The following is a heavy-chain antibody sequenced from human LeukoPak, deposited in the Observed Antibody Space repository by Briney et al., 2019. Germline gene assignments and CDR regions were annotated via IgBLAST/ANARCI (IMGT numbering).Heavy chain of an antibody. J-gene: IGHJ4*02. CDR1: GFTVSSNY. CDR2: IYSGGST. V-gene: IGHV3-66*01. D-gene: IGHD6-13*01. Sequence: GGSLRLSCAASGFTVSSNYMSWVRQAPGKGLEWVSVIYSGGSTYYADSVKGRFTISRDNSKNTLYLQMNSLRAEDTAVYYCARDSDSSSSALGYWGQGTLVTVSS. CDR3: ARDSDSSSSALGY.